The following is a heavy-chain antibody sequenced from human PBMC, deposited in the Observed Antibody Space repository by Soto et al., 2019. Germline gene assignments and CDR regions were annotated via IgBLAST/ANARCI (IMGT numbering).Heavy chain of an antibody. J-gene: IGHJ6*02. CDR3: AKTSRESAAAEIHFYYYGMDV. V-gene: IGHV4-59*01. CDR2: ISYSGST. CDR1: GGSITSYS. D-gene: IGHD6-13*01. Sequence: PSETLSLTCTVSGGSITSYSWTWIRLPPGKGLEWIGSISYSGSTYYNPSLKSRVTISVDTSKNQVSLRLSSVTAADAAMYYCAKTSRESAAAEIHFYYYGMDVWGQGTTVTSP.